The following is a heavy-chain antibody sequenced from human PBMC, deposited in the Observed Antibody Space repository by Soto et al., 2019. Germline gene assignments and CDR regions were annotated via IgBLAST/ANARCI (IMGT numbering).Heavy chain of an antibody. Sequence: LRLSCAASGFTFSSYSMNWVRQAPGKGLEWVSSISSSSSYIYYADSVKGRFTISRDNAKNSLYLQMNSLRAEDTAVYYCARPIVVVPAARRGDAFDIWGQGTMVTVSS. CDR2: ISSSSSYI. CDR3: ARPIVVVPAARRGDAFDI. J-gene: IGHJ3*02. D-gene: IGHD2-2*01. CDR1: GFTFSSYS. V-gene: IGHV3-21*01.